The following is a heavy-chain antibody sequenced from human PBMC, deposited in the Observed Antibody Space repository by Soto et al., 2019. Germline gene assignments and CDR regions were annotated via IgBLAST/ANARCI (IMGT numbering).Heavy chain of an antibody. D-gene: IGHD3-3*01. J-gene: IGHJ6*02. Sequence: GASVKVSCKASGYTFTSYGISWVRQAPGQGLEWMGRISAYNGNTNYAQKLQGRVTMPTDTSTSTAYTGLRSLRSDDTAVYYCARYEYDFWSGYYGMDVWGPGTTVTVSS. V-gene: IGHV1-18*04. CDR1: GYTFTSYG. CDR2: ISAYNGNT. CDR3: ARYEYDFWSGYYGMDV.